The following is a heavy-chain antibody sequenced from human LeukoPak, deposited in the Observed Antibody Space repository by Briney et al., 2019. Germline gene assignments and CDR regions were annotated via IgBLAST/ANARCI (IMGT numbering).Heavy chain of an antibody. J-gene: IGHJ6*03. Sequence: GGSLRLSCAASGFTFSSYAMSWVRQAPGKGLEWVSSISGRGGSTYYADSVKGRFTISRDNSKNTLYLQMNSLRAEDTAVYHCAKVEHQYYYDSSGRGYYYYMDVWGKGTTVTVSS. D-gene: IGHD3-22*01. CDR2: ISGRGGST. CDR3: AKVEHQYYYDSSGRGYYYYMDV. V-gene: IGHV3-23*01. CDR1: GFTFSSYA.